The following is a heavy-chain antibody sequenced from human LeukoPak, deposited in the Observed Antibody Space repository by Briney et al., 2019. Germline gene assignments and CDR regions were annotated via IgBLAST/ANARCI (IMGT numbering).Heavy chain of an antibody. Sequence: GGSLRLSCAASGFTFSSYSMNWVRQAPGKGLEWVSYVSSGGSTTYYAGSVKGRFTVSRDNAKNSLYLQMNRLRAEDTAVYYCARDHMGYDYWGQGTLVTVSS. CDR1: GFTFSSYS. CDR3: ARDHMGYDY. CDR2: VSSGGSTT. V-gene: IGHV3-48*04. J-gene: IGHJ4*02. D-gene: IGHD1-26*01.